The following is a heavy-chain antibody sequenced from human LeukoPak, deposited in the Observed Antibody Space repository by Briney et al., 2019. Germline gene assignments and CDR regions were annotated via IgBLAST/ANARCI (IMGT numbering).Heavy chain of an antibody. CDR3: ARAYYFDGSGYYLPLDS. Sequence: SVKVSCKASGGSFNSYAFSWVRQAPGQGLEWMGRTIPIFGTAYYAQKFQGRVTITADESTSTVYMELRSLRSEDTAMYYCARAYYFDGSGYYLPLDSRGQGTLVTVSS. V-gene: IGHV1-69*15. D-gene: IGHD3-22*01. J-gene: IGHJ4*02. CDR2: TIPIFGTA. CDR1: GGSFNSYA.